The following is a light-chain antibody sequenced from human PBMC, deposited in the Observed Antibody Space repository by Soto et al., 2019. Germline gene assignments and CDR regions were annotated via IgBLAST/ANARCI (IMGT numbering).Light chain of an antibody. CDR2: DAS. V-gene: IGKV3-20*01. J-gene: IGKJ2*01. CDR1: QSVSSY. Sequence: EIVLTQSPGTLSLSPGERATLSCRASQSVSSYLAWYQQKPGQAPRLLIYDASSRATGIPDRFSGSGSGTDFSLTISRLEPDDFAVDYCYQYGSSYSFGHGTKMEIK. CDR3: YQYGSSYS.